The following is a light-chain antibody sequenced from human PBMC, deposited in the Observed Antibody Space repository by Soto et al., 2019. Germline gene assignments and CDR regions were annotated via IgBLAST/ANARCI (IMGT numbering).Light chain of an antibody. CDR3: QHYNNWPPWT. V-gene: IGKV3-15*01. CDR1: HSVSSSY. J-gene: IGKJ1*01. CDR2: GAS. Sequence: EIVLTQSPGTLSLSPGERATLSCRASHSVSSSYLAWYQQKPGQAPRLLIYGASSRATGIPARFSGSGSGTDFTLTISSLQSEDFAVYYCQHYNNWPPWTFGQGTKVEMK.